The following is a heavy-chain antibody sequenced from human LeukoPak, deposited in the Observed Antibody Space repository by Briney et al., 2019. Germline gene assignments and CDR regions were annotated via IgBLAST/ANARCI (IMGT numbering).Heavy chain of an antibody. CDR3: ARAEDYGDPTQYNWFDP. V-gene: IGHV4-59*01. D-gene: IGHD4-17*01. CDR2: IYYSGST. J-gene: IGHJ5*02. Sequence: LSCAASGFTFSDYYMSWIRQPPGKGLEWIGYIYYSGSTNYNPSLKSRVTISVDTSKNQFSLKLSSVTAADTAVYYCARAEDYGDPTQYNWFDPWGQGTLVTVSS. CDR1: GFTFSDYY.